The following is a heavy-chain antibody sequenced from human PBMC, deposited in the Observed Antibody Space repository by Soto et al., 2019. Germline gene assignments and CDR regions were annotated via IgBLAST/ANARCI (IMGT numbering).Heavy chain of an antibody. V-gene: IGHV1-18*04. D-gene: IGHD4-17*01. CDR3: ARGTVTSGRWFGP. CDR1: ASTFTGYT. J-gene: IGHJ5*02. Sequence: QVHLVQAGTEVKEPGASVKVSCKASASTFTGYTINWVRQAPGQGLDWRAGISTFNGNTKYAGNFEGRVTMTTNTSTTTAYMELTSLTFDDTAVYFCARGTVTSGRWFGPWGQGTLVSVSS. CDR2: ISTFNGNT.